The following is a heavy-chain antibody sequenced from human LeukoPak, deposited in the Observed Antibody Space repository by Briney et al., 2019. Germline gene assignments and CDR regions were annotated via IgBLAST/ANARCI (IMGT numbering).Heavy chain of an antibody. J-gene: IGHJ4*02. CDR1: GFTVSRNY. D-gene: IGHD6-19*01. Sequence: GGSLRLSCAASGFTVSRNYMSWVRQAPEKGLEWLSVLYSGGSTYYADSVKGRFTISRDDSGNTLYLQMNSLTADDTAVYYCARGQITSAWLDCWGQGTLVTVSS. CDR2: LYSGGST. V-gene: IGHV3-53*01. CDR3: ARGQITSAWLDC.